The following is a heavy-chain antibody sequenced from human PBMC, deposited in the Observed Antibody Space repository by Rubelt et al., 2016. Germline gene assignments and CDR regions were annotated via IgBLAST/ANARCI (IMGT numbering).Heavy chain of an antibody. D-gene: IGHD1-7*01. V-gene: IGHV3-30*19. Sequence: QVQLVESGGGVVQPGRSLRLSCATSGFTFSNYGWHWVRQAPGKGLEWVALISFDGSNKNYADSVKGRFTISRDNSKNTLHLQMNNLRAEDTAVYYCGRGLGLELCNWGQGTLVTVSS. CDR2: ISFDGSNK. CDR3: GRGLGLELCN. J-gene: IGHJ4*02. CDR1: GFTFSNYG.